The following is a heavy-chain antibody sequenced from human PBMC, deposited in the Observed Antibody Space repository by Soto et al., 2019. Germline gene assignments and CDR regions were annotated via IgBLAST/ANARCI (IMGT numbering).Heavy chain of an antibody. Sequence: SETLSLTCTVSGGSINSGDYYWTWVRQPPGKGLEWIGNIFHSGSTYYTPSLQSRVTISLDTSKNHFSLKLSSVTPADTAVYYCARDRYYGSGTYYNFYSGMDVWGQGATVTVSS. J-gene: IGHJ6*02. CDR1: GGSINSGDYY. D-gene: IGHD3-10*01. CDR2: IFHSGST. V-gene: IGHV4-30-4*01. CDR3: ARDRYYGSGTYYNFYSGMDV.